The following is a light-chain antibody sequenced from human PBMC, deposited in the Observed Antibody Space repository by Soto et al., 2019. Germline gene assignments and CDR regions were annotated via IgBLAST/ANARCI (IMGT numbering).Light chain of an antibody. CDR3: SSYTTSGSLV. CDR2: DVS. CDR1: SSDVGGYNY. J-gene: IGLJ2*01. Sequence: QSALTQPASVSGSPGQSLTISCTGISSDVGGYNYVSWYQQHPGKAPKLMIYDVSNRPSGVSNRFSGSKSGNTASLTISGLQAEDEADYYCSSYTTSGSLVFGGGTKVTVL. V-gene: IGLV2-14*01.